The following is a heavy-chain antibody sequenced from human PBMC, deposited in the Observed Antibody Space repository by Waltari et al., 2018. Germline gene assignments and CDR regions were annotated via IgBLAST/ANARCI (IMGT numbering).Heavy chain of an antibody. CDR2: IYYSGST. V-gene: IGHV4-31*03. CDR3: ARDRKVRDYDFWSGYHPFDY. Sequence: QVQLQESGPGLVKPSQTLSLTCTVSGGSISSGGYYWSWIRQHPGKGLEWIGYIYYSGSTYYNPSLKSRVTISVDTSKNQFSLKLSSVTAADTAVYYCARDRKVRDYDFWSGYHPFDYWGQGTLVTVSS. J-gene: IGHJ4*02. CDR1: GGSISSGGYY. D-gene: IGHD3-3*01.